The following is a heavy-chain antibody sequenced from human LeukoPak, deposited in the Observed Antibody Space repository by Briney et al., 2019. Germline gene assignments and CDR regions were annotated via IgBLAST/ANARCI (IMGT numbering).Heavy chain of an antibody. D-gene: IGHD3-10*01. J-gene: IGHJ4*02. CDR1: GFTVSSNY. Sequence: TGGSLRLSCAASGFTVSSNYMSWVRQAPGKGLEWVSVIYSGDNTYYADSVKGRFTISRDNSKNTLSLQMNSLRAEDTAVYYCARSPYGSGGGIDYWGQGTLVTVSS. CDR2: IYSGDNT. CDR3: ARSPYGSGGGIDY. V-gene: IGHV3-66*01.